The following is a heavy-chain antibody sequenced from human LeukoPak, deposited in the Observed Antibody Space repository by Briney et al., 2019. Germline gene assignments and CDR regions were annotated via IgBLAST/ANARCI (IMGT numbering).Heavy chain of an antibody. CDR2: ISNSGSTI. Sequence: GRSLRLSCAASGFTFSSYEMNWVRQATGKGLEWVAYISNSGSTINYADSVKGRFTISRDNSRNTLYLQMNSLKTDDTAVYYCGRDVSAVAGTAWFDPWGQGTLVTVSS. D-gene: IGHD6-19*01. V-gene: IGHV3-48*03. CDR3: GRDVSAVAGTAWFDP. CDR1: GFTFSSYE. J-gene: IGHJ5*02.